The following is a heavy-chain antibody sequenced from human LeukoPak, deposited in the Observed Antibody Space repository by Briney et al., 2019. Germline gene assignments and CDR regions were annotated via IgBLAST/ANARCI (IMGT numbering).Heavy chain of an antibody. CDR1: GVTFSSYA. D-gene: IGHD2-2*01. J-gene: IGHJ4*02. Sequence: GGSLRLSCSASGVTFSSYAMHWVRQAPGKGLEYVSAISPNGGSTYYADSVKGRFTISRDNSKNTLYLQMSSLRAEDTAVYYCVRRCSSSSCYADWGQGTLVTVSS. V-gene: IGHV3-64D*06. CDR3: VRRCSSSSCYAD. CDR2: ISPNGGST.